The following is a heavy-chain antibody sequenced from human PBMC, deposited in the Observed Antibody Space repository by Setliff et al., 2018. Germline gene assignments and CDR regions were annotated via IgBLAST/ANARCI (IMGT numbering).Heavy chain of an antibody. CDR2: FDPEDGET. D-gene: IGHD4-17*01. CDR1: GNTLTHLS. J-gene: IGHJ6*03. V-gene: IGHV1-24*01. CDR3: AREVGVAVTTTNYHYYMDV. Sequence: ASVKVSCKVSGNTLTHLSIHWVRQAPGEGLEWIGGFDPEDGETIYAQKFQGRVTMTEDTSTDTAYMELSSLRSEDTAVYYCAREVGVAVTTTNYHYYMDVWGKGTTVTVSS.